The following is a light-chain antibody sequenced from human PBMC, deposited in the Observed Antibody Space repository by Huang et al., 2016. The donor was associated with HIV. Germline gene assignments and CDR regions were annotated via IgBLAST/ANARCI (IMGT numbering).Light chain of an antibody. CDR3: QVSYRTPWT. J-gene: IGKJ1*01. V-gene: IGKV1-39*01. CDR2: AAS. CDR1: QNIRKF. Sequence: DIQVTQSPSSLSASVGDRVTITCRASQNIRKFLNWYQQKPNEGPKVISAAASTLQSGVASRFSGSGSGKDFTLSISSLRPEDLATYYCQVSYRTPWTFGQGTKVEI.